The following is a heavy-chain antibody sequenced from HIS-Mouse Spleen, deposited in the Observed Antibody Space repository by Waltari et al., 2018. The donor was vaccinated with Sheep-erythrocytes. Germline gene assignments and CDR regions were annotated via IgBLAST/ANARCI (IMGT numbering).Heavy chain of an antibody. CDR3: ARHKDTAMVHFDY. J-gene: IGHJ4*02. CDR2: SYYSGST. CDR1: GGSISSSSYY. D-gene: IGHD5-18*01. V-gene: IGHV4-39*01. Sequence: QLQLQESGPGLVKPSETLSLTCTVSGGSISSSSYYWGWISQPPGKGLEWIGSSYYSGSTDSNPSLKSRVTISVDTSKNQFSLKLSSVTAADTAVYYCARHKDTAMVHFDYWGQGTLVTVSS.